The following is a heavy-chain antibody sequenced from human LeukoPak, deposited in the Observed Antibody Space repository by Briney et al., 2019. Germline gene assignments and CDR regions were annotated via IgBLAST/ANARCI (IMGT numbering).Heavy chain of an antibody. V-gene: IGHV3-74*01. CDR3: ARDVDFDY. J-gene: IGHJ4*02. CDR1: GFTFRSYW. CDR2: INSDGRST. Sequence: GGSLRLSCAGSGFTFRSYWMHWVRHAPGKGPVWVSRINSDGRSTTYADAVKGRFTISRDNAKGTLYLQMDSLTGEDSGVYYCARDVDFDYWGQGTLVTVSS.